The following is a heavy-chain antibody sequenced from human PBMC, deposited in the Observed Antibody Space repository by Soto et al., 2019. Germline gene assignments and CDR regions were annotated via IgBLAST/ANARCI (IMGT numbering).Heavy chain of an antibody. J-gene: IGHJ6*02. CDR1: GGSFSDAF. D-gene: IGHD1-7*01. V-gene: IGHV4-34*12. CDR2: VFHTGTT. Sequence: QVHLQQWGAGLLKPSGTLSLTCAVSGGSFSDAFWSWVRQSPGRGLEWIGEVFHTGTTNYNPSLKRRVTLSVATAKNQFSLRLTSVTAADSAVYYCARAPRELLAEGPLFLYYYYGLDVWGQGTTVTVSS. CDR3: ARAPRELLAEGPLFLYYYYGLDV.